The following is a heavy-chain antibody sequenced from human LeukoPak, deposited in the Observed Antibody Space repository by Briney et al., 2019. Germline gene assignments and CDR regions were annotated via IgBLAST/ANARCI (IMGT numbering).Heavy chain of an antibody. CDR2: ISGSGGSA. D-gene: IGHD4-23*01. CDR1: GFTFSSYA. CDR3: AKDRTVVTLIDDY. J-gene: IGHJ4*02. V-gene: IGHV3-23*01. Sequence: GGSLRLSCAASGFTFSSYAMSWVRQAPGKGPEWVSAISGSGGSAYYADSVKGRFTISRDNSKNTLYLQMNSLRAEDTAVYYCAKDRTVVTLIDDYWGQGTLVTVSS.